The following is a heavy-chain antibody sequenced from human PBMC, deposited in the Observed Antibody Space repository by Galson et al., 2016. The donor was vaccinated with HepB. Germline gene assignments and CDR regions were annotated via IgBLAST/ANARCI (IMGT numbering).Heavy chain of an antibody. CDR2: IWYDGSNK. J-gene: IGHJ2*01. V-gene: IGHV3-33*01. CDR1: GFTLSSYG. D-gene: IGHD5-24*01. Sequence: SLRLSCAASGFTLSSYGMHWVRQAPGKGLEWVAVIWYDGSNKYYADSVKGRFTISRDNSKNTLYLQMNSLRAEDTAVYYCARDTGWLNEYWYFDLWGRGTLVTVSS. CDR3: ARDTGWLNEYWYFDL.